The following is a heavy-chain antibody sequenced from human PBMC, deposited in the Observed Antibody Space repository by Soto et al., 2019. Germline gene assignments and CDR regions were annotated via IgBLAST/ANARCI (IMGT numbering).Heavy chain of an antibody. CDR2: ISYDGSNK. D-gene: IGHD2-21*02. J-gene: IGHJ4*02. V-gene: IGHV3-30*18. CDR1: GFTFSSYG. Sequence: GGSLRLSCAASGFTFSSYGMHWVRQAPGKGLEWVAVISYDGSNKYYADSVKGRFTISRDNSKNTLYLQMNSLRAEDTAVYYCAKELGGDSYYFDYWGQGTLVTVSS. CDR3: AKELGGDSYYFDY.